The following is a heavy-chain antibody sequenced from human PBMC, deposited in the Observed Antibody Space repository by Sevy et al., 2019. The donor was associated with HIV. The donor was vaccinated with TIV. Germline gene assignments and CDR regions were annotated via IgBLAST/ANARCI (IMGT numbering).Heavy chain of an antibody. V-gene: IGHV4-30-4*01. CDR1: GGSISSGDYH. CDR2: IFNSGST. Sequence: SETLSLTCTVSGGSISSGDYHWSWIRQPPGKGLEWLANIFNSGSTYYDPSLESRLTIYLDTSKNQFSLRVTSVTAADTAVYYCDGAEYGDYVNYFDPWGQGTLVTVS. J-gene: IGHJ5*02. CDR3: DGAEYGDYVNYFDP. D-gene: IGHD4-17*01.